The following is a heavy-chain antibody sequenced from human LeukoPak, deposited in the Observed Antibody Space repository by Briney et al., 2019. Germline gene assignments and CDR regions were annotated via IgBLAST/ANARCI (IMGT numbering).Heavy chain of an antibody. Sequence: GRSLRLSCAASGFTFDDYAMHWVRPAPGKGMEWVSGISWNSGSIGYADSVKGRFTISRDNAKNYLYLQMNSLRAEYMALYYCAKDKYSYGYVRYFDYWGQGTLVTVSS. CDR1: GFTFDDYA. D-gene: IGHD5-18*01. CDR2: ISWNSGSI. J-gene: IGHJ4*02. V-gene: IGHV3-9*03. CDR3: AKDKYSYGYVRYFDY.